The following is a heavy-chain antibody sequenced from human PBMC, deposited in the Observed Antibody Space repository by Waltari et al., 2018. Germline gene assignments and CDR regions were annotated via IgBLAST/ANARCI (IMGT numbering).Heavy chain of an antibody. Sequence: EVQLVESGGGLVQPGRSLRLSCAASGFTFEDYAMHRVRQAPGKGLEWVAGISWNSESIGYADSVQGRFTISRDNAKNSMFLQIHSLRPEDTALYYCVKDVLSDCGGDCYSEHWGQGTLLTVSS. CDR2: ISWNSESI. CDR3: VKDVLSDCGGDCYSEH. V-gene: IGHV3-9*01. J-gene: IGHJ4*02. CDR1: GFTFEDYA. D-gene: IGHD2-21*02.